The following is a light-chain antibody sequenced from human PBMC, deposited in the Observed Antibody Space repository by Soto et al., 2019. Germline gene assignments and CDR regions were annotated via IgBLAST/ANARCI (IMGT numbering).Light chain of an antibody. CDR3: QQYNNWPVT. V-gene: IGKV3-15*01. CDR2: GAS. Sequence: EIVMTQSPATLSVSPGERATLSCRASQSVSSNFAWYQQKPGQAPRLLICGASTRATGIPARFSGSGAGTDFTTTISSLQSEDVVDYYCQQYNNWPVTFGGGTKVEIK. J-gene: IGKJ4*01. CDR1: QSVSSN.